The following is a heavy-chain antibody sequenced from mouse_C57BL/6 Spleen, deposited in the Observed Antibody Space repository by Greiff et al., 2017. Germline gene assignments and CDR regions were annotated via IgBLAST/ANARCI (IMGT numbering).Heavy chain of an antibody. V-gene: IGHV1-52*01. CDR2: IDPSDSET. J-gene: IGHJ2*01. CDR3: ARWGSSGYYFDY. CDR1: GYTFTSYW. Sequence: VQLQQPGAELVRPGSSVKLSCKASGYTFTSYWMHWVKQRPIQGLEWIGNIDPSDSETHYNQKFKDKATLTVDKSSSTAYMQLSSLTSEDSAVYYCARWGSSGYYFDYWDQGTTLTVSS. D-gene: IGHD3-2*02.